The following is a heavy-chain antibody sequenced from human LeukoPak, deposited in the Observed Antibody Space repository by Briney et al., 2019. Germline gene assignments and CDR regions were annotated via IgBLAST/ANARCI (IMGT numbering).Heavy chain of an antibody. V-gene: IGHV4-59*12. CDR3: ARGFVSSGYYY. CDR2: IYYSGST. CDR1: GGSISSYY. D-gene: IGHD3-22*01. Sequence: SETLSLTCTVSGGSISSYYWSWIRQPPGKGLEWIGYIYYSGSTNYNPSLKSRVTISVDTSKNQFSLKLSSVTAADTAVYYCARGFVSSGYYYWGQGTLVTVSS. J-gene: IGHJ4*02.